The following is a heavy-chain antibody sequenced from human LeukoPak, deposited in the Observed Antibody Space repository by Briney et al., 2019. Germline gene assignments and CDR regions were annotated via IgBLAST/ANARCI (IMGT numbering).Heavy chain of an antibody. D-gene: IGHD6-13*01. J-gene: IGHJ5*02. CDR1: GFIFSDYY. V-gene: IGHV3-11*01. Sequence: PGGSLRLSCAASGFIFSDYYMSWIRQAPGKGLEWVSYISTSGTTIYYADSVKGRFSISRDNAKNSLYLLMNSLRAEDTAVYYCARIAAAGVGWFDPWGQGTLVTVSS. CDR3: ARIAAAGVGWFDP. CDR2: ISTSGTTI.